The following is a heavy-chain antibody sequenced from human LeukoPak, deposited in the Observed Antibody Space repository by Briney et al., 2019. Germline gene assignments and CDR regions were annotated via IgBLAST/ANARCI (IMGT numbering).Heavy chain of an antibody. CDR1: GFTFSSYA. Sequence: GGSLRLSCAASGFTFSSYAMSWVRQAPGKGLEWVSAISGTGSGTYYADSVKGRFTISRDNSKNALYLQMNSLRAEDTALYYCVKDHSNWYFDLWGRGTLLTVSS. CDR3: VKDHSNWYFDL. V-gene: IGHV3-23*01. CDR2: ISGTGSGT. J-gene: IGHJ2*01.